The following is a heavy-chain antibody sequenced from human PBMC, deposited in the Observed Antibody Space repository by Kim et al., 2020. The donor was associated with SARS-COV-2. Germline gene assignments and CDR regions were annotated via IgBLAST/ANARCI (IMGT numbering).Heavy chain of an antibody. CDR1: GFTFRRSA. Sequence: GGSLRLSCSASGFTFRRSALHWVRQAPGKGLEYVSAISSNGGSTYYADSVKGRFTISRDNSKNTLYLQMSSLRAEDTAVYYCVKDHYGSGSYYHNWFDPWGQGTLVTVSS. D-gene: IGHD3-10*01. V-gene: IGHV3-64D*06. CDR3: VKDHYGSGSYYHNWFDP. J-gene: IGHJ5*02. CDR2: ISSNGGST.